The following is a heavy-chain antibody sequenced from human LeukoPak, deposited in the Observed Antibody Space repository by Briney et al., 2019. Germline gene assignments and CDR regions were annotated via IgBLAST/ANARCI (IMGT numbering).Heavy chain of an antibody. J-gene: IGHJ4*02. CDR3: ARAYDILTGYYSF. CDR2: ISGSGGST. V-gene: IGHV3-23*01. CDR1: GFTFSSYA. Sequence: GASLRLSCAASGFTFSSYAMSWVRQAPGKGLEWVSAISGSGGSTYYADSVKGRFTISRDNSKNTLYLQMNSLRAEDTAVYYCARAYDILTGYYSFWGQGTLVTVSS. D-gene: IGHD3-9*01.